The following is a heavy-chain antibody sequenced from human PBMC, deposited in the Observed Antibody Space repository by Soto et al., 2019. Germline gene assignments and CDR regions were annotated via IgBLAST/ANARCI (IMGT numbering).Heavy chain of an antibody. D-gene: IGHD3-10*01. CDR2: VYNTGGT. Sequence: QVQLQQSGPGLVKPSETLSLTCTVSSGPSSSHNWGWIRQSPGRGLEWIGYVYNTGGTSYNPSLQSRVTLAADTSANHISLTLSSVTAADTAIYYCVRPGIGILHGLADVWGQGTTVSVSS. J-gene: IGHJ6*02. CDR1: SGPSSSHN. V-gene: IGHV4-59*08. CDR3: VRPGIGILHGLADV.